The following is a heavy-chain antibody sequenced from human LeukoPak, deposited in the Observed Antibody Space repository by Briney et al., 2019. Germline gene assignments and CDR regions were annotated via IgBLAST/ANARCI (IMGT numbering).Heavy chain of an antibody. J-gene: IGHJ5*02. V-gene: IGHV4-39*07. CDR2: IFHSGST. CDR3: ASRDKAWFDP. CDR1: GGSISTSTYY. Sequence: SETLSLTCIVSGGSISTSTYYWAWVRQPPGKGLEWIGTIFHSGSTYYNPSLKSRVTISVDKSKNQFSLKLSSVNAADTAVYYCASRDKAWFDPWGQGTLVTVSS.